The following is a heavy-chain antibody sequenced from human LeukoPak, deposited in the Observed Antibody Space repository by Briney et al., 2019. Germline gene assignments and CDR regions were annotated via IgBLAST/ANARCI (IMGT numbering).Heavy chain of an antibody. CDR3: ARDRYGSGSYYNADY. CDR2: ISSSSSTI. CDR1: GFTFSTYS. Sequence: GGSLRLSCAASGFTFSTYSMNWVRQAPGKGLEWVSYISSSSSTIYYADSVKGRYTISRDNAKNSLYLQMNSLRAEDTAVYYCARDRYGSGSYYNADYWGQGTLVTVSS. V-gene: IGHV3-48*01. J-gene: IGHJ4*02. D-gene: IGHD3-10*01.